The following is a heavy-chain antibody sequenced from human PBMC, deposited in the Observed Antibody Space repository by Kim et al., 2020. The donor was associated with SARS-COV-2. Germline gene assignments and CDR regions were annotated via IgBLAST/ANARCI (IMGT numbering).Heavy chain of an antibody. Sequence: RVTISVDTSKNQFSLNLSSVTAADTAVYYCARAPAYYYGSGSYFGHFDYWGQGTLVTVSS. CDR3: ARAPAYYYGSGSYFGHFDY. V-gene: IGHV4-59*01. D-gene: IGHD3-10*01. J-gene: IGHJ4*02.